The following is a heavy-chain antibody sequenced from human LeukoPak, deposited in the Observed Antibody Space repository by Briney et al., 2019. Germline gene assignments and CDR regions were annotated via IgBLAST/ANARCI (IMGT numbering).Heavy chain of an antibody. CDR2: INHSGST. D-gene: IGHD3-22*01. Sequence: SETLSLTCAVYGGSFSGYYWSWIRQPPGKGLEWIGEINHSGSTNYNPSLKSRVTISVDTSKNQFSLKLSSVTAADTAVYYCARAAYYYDSSGYYPSFFDYWGQGTLVTVSS. CDR3: ARAAYYYDSSGYYPSFFDY. J-gene: IGHJ4*02. CDR1: GGSFSGYY. V-gene: IGHV4-34*01.